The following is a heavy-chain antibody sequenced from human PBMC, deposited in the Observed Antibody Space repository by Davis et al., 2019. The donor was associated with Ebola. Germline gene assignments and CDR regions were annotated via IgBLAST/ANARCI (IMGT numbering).Heavy chain of an antibody. D-gene: IGHD3-10*01. CDR2: INTNTGNP. V-gene: IGHV7-4-1*02. CDR3: ARDKVRGVINDAFDI. CDR1: GYTFTSYA. Sequence: AASVKVSCRASGYTFTSYAMNWVRQAPGQGLEWMGWINTNTGNPTYAQGFTGRFVFSLDTSVSTAYLQISSLKAEDTAVYYCARDKVRGVINDAFDIWGQGTMVTVSS. J-gene: IGHJ3*02.